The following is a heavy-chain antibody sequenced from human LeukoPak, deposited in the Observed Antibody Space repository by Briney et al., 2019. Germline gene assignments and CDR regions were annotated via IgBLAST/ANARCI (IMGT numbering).Heavy chain of an antibody. Sequence: PGRSLRLSCAASGFSFNSHGMHWVRQAPGKGLEWVAVIWYDGSNKYYADSVKGRFTISIDNSKNTLYLQMNSLRAEDTAVYYCAKDPNTVPTYYFDYWGQGTLVTVSS. CDR3: AKDPNTVPTYYFDY. J-gene: IGHJ4*02. CDR2: IWYDGSNK. V-gene: IGHV3-33*06. D-gene: IGHD4-11*01. CDR1: GFSFNSHG.